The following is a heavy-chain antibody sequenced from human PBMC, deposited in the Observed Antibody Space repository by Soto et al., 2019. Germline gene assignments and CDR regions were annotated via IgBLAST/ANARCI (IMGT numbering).Heavy chain of an antibody. CDR3: ARIMVRGVIAYGMDV. Sequence: ASVKVSCKASGGTFSSYAISWVLQAPGQGLEWMGGIIPIFGTANYAQKFQGRVTITADESTSTAYMELSSLRSEDTAVYYCARIMVRGVIAYGMDVWGQGTTVTVSS. D-gene: IGHD3-10*01. CDR1: GGTFSSYA. CDR2: IIPIFGTA. J-gene: IGHJ6*02. V-gene: IGHV1-69*13.